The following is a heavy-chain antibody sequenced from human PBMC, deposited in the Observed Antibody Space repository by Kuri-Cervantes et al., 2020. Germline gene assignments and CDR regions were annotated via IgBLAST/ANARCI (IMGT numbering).Heavy chain of an antibody. Sequence: GESLKISCAASGFTFDDYGMSWVRQAPGKGLEWVGFIRSKAYGGTTEYAASVKGRFTISRDDSKSIAYLQMNSLRAEDTAVYYCARGSSTSSGQGYFQHWGQGTLVTVSS. CDR1: GFTFDDYG. J-gene: IGHJ1*01. V-gene: IGHV3-49*04. CDR3: ARGSSTSSGQGYFQH. CDR2: IRSKAYGGTT. D-gene: IGHD6-6*01.